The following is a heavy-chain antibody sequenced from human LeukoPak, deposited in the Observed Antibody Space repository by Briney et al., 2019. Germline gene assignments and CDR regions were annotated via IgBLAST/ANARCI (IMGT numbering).Heavy chain of an antibody. CDR2: IGTAGDT. D-gene: IGHD3-10*01. Sequence: GGSLRLSCAASGFTFSNYDMYWVRQVTGKGLDGASAIGTAGDTHYPGSLKGRFTISRENAKNSLYLQMNSLTAGDTAVYYCARAGVTMVRGLDYGMDVWGQGTTVTVSS. CDR1: GFTFSNYD. V-gene: IGHV3-13*01. J-gene: IGHJ6*02. CDR3: ARAGVTMVRGLDYGMDV.